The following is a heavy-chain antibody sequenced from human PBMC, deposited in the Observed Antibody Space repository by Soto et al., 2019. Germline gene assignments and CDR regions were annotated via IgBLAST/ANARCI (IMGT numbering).Heavy chain of an antibody. V-gene: IGHV4-34*01. J-gene: IGHJ1*01. Sequence: QVQLQQWGAGLLKPSETLSLTCAVYGGSFSGYYWSWIRQPPGKGLEWIGEINHSGSTNYNPSLKSRVTISVDTSKNQFSLKLSSVTAADTAVYYCASEYEGQPSEYFQHWGQGTLVTVSS. D-gene: IGHD1-1*01. CDR1: GGSFSGYY. CDR2: INHSGST. CDR3: ASEYEGQPSEYFQH.